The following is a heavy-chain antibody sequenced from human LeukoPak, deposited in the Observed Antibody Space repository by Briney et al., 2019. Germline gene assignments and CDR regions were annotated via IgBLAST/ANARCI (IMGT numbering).Heavy chain of an antibody. CDR1: GYTFTGYY. D-gene: IGHD2-2*01. Sequence: ASVKVSCKASGYTFTGYYMHWVRQAPGQGLEWMGWINPNSGDTIYAQKFQGRVTMTRDTSITTAYMELSRLTSDDTAMYYCAREEGFWRTTSCSAPFDYWGQGTLVTVSS. CDR2: INPNSGDT. J-gene: IGHJ4*02. V-gene: IGHV1-2*02. CDR3: AREEGFWRTTSCSAPFDY.